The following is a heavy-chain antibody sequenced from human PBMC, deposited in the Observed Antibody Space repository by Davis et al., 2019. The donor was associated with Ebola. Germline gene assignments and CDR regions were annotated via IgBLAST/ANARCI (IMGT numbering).Heavy chain of an antibody. V-gene: IGHV4-59*01. Sequence: SETLSLTCTVSGGSISSYYWSWIRQPPGKGLEWIGYIYYSGSTNYNPSLKSRVTISVDTSKNQFSLKLSSVTAADTAVYYCAKDKATVGFYWGQGTLVTVSS. D-gene: IGHD4-23*01. CDR3: AKDKATVGFY. CDR1: GGSISSYY. J-gene: IGHJ4*02. CDR2: IYYSGST.